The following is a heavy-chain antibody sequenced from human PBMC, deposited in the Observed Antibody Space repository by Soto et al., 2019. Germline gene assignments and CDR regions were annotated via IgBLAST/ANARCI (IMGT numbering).Heavy chain of an antibody. CDR1: GFIFTTYA. J-gene: IGHJ4*02. D-gene: IGHD6-19*01. Sequence: QVHLVESGGGVVQPGRSLRLSCAASGFIFTTYAMHWVRQAPGKGLEWVAVISYDGKYDYYADSVRGRFTISRDNSKNTQYLQMDSLRADDTALYYCARSSVAGTWGYYYDYWGQGALVTVSS. CDR3: ARSSVAGTWGYYYDY. CDR2: ISYDGKYD. V-gene: IGHV3-30*04.